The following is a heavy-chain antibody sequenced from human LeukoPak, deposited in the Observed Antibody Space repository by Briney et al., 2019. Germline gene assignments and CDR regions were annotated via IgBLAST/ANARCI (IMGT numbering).Heavy chain of an antibody. J-gene: IGHJ4*02. CDR3: VRERFVWCDTDCYYFDL. Sequence: GGSLRLSCAASGFTFSNYGMSWVRQAPGKGLEWVANIKQDGSEAVYVDSVKGRFTISRDNAKNSLHPQINSLRVEDTAVYYCVRERFVWCDTDCYYFDLWGQGTLVTVSS. CDR2: IKQDGSEA. D-gene: IGHD2-21*01. CDR1: GFTFSNYG. V-gene: IGHV3-7*01.